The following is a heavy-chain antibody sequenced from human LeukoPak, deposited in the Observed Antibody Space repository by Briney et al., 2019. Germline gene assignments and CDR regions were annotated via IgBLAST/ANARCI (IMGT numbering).Heavy chain of an antibody. D-gene: IGHD1-26*01. CDR2: IYSGGST. J-gene: IGHJ5*02. Sequence: GGSLRLSCTVSGFTVSSNSMSWVRPAPGKGLEWGSIIYSGGSTFSADSVRGRFTISRDNAKNSLYLQMNTLRAEDTAVYYCARAQVGYNWFDPWGPGTLVTVSS. CDR1: GFTVSSNS. CDR3: ARAQVGYNWFDP. V-gene: IGHV3-53*01.